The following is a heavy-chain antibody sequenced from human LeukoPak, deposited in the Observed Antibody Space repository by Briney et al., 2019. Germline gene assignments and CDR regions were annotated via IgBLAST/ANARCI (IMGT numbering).Heavy chain of an antibody. CDR2: IKQDGSEK. D-gene: IGHD2/OR15-2a*01. J-gene: IGHJ4*02. V-gene: IGHV3-7*01. CDR1: GFTFSSYG. Sequence: GRSLRLSCAASGFTFSSYGMSWVRQAPGKGLEWVANIKQDGSEKYYVDSVKGRFTISRDNAKNSLYLQMNSLRAEDTAVYYCARRISRAFDYWGQGTLVTVSS. CDR3: ARRISRAFDY.